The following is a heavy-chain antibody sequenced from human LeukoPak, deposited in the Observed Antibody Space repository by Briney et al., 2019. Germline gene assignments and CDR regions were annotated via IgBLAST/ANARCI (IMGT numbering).Heavy chain of an antibody. V-gene: IGHV4-59*08. D-gene: IGHD1-26*01. CDR2: IYYSGTT. J-gene: IGHJ4*02. CDR1: GGSISSYY. CDR3: ARRGSGTYFLDY. Sequence: SETLSLTCTVSGGSISSYYWSWIRQPPGKGLEWIGYIYYSGTTNYTPSLKSRVTISVDTSKNQFSLKLSSVTAADTAVYYCARRGSGTYFLDYWGQGTLVTVSS.